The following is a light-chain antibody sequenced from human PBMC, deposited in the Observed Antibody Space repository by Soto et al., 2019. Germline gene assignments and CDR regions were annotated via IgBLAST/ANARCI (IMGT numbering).Light chain of an antibody. J-gene: IGLJ2*01. CDR3: CSYAGRSTWDVV. CDR2: EGF. V-gene: IGLV2-23*01. CDR1: SSDVGGSGL. Sequence: QLVLTQPASVSGSPGQSITISCTGTSSDVGGSGLVSWYQFHPGKAPKLLIFEGFKRPSGVSNRFSGSKSGSTASLTISGLQAEDEADYYCCSYAGRSTWDVVFGGGTQLTVL.